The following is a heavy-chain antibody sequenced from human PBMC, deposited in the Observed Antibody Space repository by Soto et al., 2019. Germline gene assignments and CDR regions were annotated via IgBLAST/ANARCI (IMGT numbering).Heavy chain of an antibody. CDR2: IIPIFGTA. CDR3: ARVGPQRNYYDSSGIDY. J-gene: IGHJ4*02. V-gene: IGHV1-69*05. Sequence: SVKVSCKASGGTFSSYAISWVRQAPGQGLEWMGGIIPIFGTANYAQKFQGRVTITTDTSTSTAYMELRSLRSDDTAVYYCARVGPQRNYYDSSGIDYWGQGTLVTVSS. CDR1: GGTFSSYA. D-gene: IGHD3-22*01.